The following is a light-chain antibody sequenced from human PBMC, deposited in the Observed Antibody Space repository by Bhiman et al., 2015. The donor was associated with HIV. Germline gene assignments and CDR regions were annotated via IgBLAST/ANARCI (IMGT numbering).Light chain of an antibody. CDR1: SSDVGRYNL. V-gene: IGLV2-14*02. CDR2: EVN. J-gene: IGLJ1*01. CDR3: SSYTSSSTLYV. Sequence: QSALTQPASVSGSPGQSIAISCTGTSSDVGRYNLVSWYQQHPGKAPKLLLYEVNKRPSGVSNRFSGSKSDNTASLTISGLLSEDEAEYYCSSYTSSSTLYVFGTGTKVTVL.